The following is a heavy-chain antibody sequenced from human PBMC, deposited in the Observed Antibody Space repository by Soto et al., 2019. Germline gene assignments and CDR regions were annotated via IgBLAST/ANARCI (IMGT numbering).Heavy chain of an antibody. CDR3: ARVNSDILTGYYGWFDP. CDR1: GGTFSSYA. V-gene: IGHV1-69*13. Sequence: SVKVSCKASGGTFSSYAISWVRQAPGQGLEWMGGIIPIFGTANYAQKFQGRVTITADESTSTAYMELSSLRSEDTAVYYCARVNSDILTGYYGWFDPWGQGTLVTVSS. J-gene: IGHJ5*02. D-gene: IGHD3-9*01. CDR2: IIPIFGTA.